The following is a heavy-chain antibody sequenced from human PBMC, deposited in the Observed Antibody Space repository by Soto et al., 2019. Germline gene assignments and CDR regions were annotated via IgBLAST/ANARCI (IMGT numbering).Heavy chain of an antibody. J-gene: IGHJ6*02. CDR3: AKDRGSSWPRFYYYYYGMDV. V-gene: IGHV3-30*18. CDR2: ISYDGSNK. Sequence: GGSLRLSCAASGFTFSSYGMHWVRQAPGKGLEWVAVISYDGSNKYYADSVKGRFTISRDNSKNTLYLQMNSLRAEDTAVYYCAKDRGSSWPRFYYYYYGMDVWGQGTTVTVS. CDR1: GFTFSSYG. D-gene: IGHD6-13*01.